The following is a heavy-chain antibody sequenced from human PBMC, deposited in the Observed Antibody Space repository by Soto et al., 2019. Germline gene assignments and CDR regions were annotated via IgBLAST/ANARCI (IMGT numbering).Heavy chain of an antibody. D-gene: IGHD3-3*01. V-gene: IGHV3-23*01. J-gene: IGHJ4*02. Sequence: GGSLRLSCVASGFTFSNYAMSWVRQAPGKGLEWVSTISDSGGSTHYADSVKGRFTISRDNSKNTVYLQMDSLRAEDTAVYYCAKDVGGTMFEYWGQGALVTVSS. CDR2: ISDSGGST. CDR1: GFTFSNYA. CDR3: AKDVGGTMFEY.